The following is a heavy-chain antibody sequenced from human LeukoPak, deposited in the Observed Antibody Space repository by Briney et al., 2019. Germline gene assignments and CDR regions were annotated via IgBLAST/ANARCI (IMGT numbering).Heavy chain of an antibody. CDR1: GGSISSYY. J-gene: IGHJ4*02. Sequence: SETLSLTCTVSGGSISSYYWSWIRQPPGKGLEWIGYIYYSGSTNYNPSLKSRVTISVDTSKNQFSLKLSSVTAADTAVYYCARARAAYYYGSGSYHDYWGQGTLVTVSS. CDR2: IYYSGST. D-gene: IGHD3-10*01. V-gene: IGHV4-59*01. CDR3: ARARAAYYYGSGSYHDY.